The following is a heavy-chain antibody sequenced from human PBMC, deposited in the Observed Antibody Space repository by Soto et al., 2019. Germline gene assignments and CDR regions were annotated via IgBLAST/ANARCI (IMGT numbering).Heavy chain of an antibody. J-gene: IGHJ6*02. V-gene: IGHV1-18*01. CDR3: ARYYDFWSGYYWPYYYYGMDV. Sequence: ASVKVSCKASCYTFTSYGIIWVRQAPGQGLEWMGWISAYNGNTNYAQKLQGRVTMTTDTSTSTAYMELRSLRSDDTAVYYCARYYDFWSGYYWPYYYYGMDVWGQGTTVTVSS. CDR1: CYTFTSYG. CDR2: ISAYNGNT. D-gene: IGHD3-3*01.